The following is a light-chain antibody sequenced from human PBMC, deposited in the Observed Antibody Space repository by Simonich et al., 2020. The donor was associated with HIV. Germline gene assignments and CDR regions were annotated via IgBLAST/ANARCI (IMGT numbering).Light chain of an antibody. Sequence: AIRMTQSPSSLSASTGDRVTITCRASQGISSYLAWYQQKPGKAPKLLIYAASTLQSGVPSRFSGSGSGTDFTLTISSLQPDDFATYYCQQYNSYSLTFGQGTKVEIK. V-gene: IGKV1-8*01. CDR3: QQYNSYSLT. CDR1: QGISSY. CDR2: AAS. J-gene: IGKJ1*01.